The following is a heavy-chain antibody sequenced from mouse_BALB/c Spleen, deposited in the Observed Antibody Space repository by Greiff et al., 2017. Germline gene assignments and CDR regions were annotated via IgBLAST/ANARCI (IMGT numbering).Heavy chain of an antibody. Sequence: EVMLVESGPSLVKPSQTLSLTCSVTGDSITSGYWNWIRKFPGNKLEYMGYISYSGSTYYNPSLKSRISITRDTSKNQYYLQLNSVTTEDTATYYCARQTARAKDAMDYWGQGTSVTVSS. CDR2: ISYSGST. CDR3: ARQTARAKDAMDY. CDR1: GDSITSGY. V-gene: IGHV3-8*02. J-gene: IGHJ4*01. D-gene: IGHD3-2*01.